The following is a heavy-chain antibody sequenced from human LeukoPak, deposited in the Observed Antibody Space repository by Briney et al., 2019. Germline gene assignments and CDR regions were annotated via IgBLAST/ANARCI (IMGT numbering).Heavy chain of an antibody. V-gene: IGHV3-30*03. J-gene: IGHJ4*02. CDR1: GFTFSSYG. Sequence: GGSLRLSCAASGFTFSSYGMHWVRQAPGKGLEWVAVISYAGSNKYYADSVKGRFTISRDNSKNTLYLQMNSLRAEDTAVYYCASRGAYYDSSGYVYWGQGTLVTVSS. CDR3: ASRGAYYDSSGYVY. D-gene: IGHD3-22*01. CDR2: ISYAGSNK.